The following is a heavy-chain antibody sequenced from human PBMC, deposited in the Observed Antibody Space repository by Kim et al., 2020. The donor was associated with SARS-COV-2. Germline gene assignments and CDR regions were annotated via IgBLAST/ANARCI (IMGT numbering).Heavy chain of an antibody. CDR1: GFTFSGSP. Sequence: GGSLRLSCAASGFTFSGSPLHWVRQAPGKGLEWVSYIIGSGTTIYYADSVRGRFTISRDNDKNSLYLQMNSLRAEDTAVYYCARGPNYSPFDYWGQGTLVTVSS. CDR3: ARGPNYSPFDY. V-gene: IGHV3-48*03. D-gene: IGHD4-4*01. J-gene: IGHJ4*02. CDR2: IIGSGTTI.